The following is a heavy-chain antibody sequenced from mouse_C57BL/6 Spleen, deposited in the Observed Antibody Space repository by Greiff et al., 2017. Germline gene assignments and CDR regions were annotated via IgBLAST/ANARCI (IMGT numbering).Heavy chain of an antibody. CDR3: ARRNDGYYDYFDY. Sequence: EVQLVESGPGMVKPSQSLSLTCTVTGYSITSGYDWHWIRHFPGNKLEWMGYISYSGSTNYNPSLKSRISITHDTSKNHFFLKLNSVTTEDTATYYCARRNDGYYDYFDYWGQGTTLTVSS. CDR2: ISYSGST. CDR1: GYSITSGYD. J-gene: IGHJ2*01. D-gene: IGHD2-3*01. V-gene: IGHV3-1*01.